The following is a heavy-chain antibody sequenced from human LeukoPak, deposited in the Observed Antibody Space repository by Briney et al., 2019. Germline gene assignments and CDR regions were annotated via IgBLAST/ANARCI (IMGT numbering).Heavy chain of an antibody. J-gene: IGHJ3*02. CDR3: ASDIAVVPPAGSASDI. Sequence: PGGSLRLSCAASGFTFSSYGMHWVRQALGKGLEWVAVISYDGSNEYYADSVKGRFTISRDNSKNTLSLQTNSLRAEDTAVYYCASDIAVVPPAGSASDIWGRGTKVTVSS. CDR2: ISYDGSNE. D-gene: IGHD2-2*01. V-gene: IGHV3-30*03. CDR1: GFTFSSYG.